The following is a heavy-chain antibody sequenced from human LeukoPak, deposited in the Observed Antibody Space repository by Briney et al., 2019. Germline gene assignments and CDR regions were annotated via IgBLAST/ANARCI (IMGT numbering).Heavy chain of an antibody. D-gene: IGHD3-22*01. CDR3: ARSPYYYDSSGYHGAFDI. J-gene: IGHJ3*02. Sequence: GGSLRLSCAASGFTVSSNYMSWVRQAPGKGLEWVSITYSGGSTYYADSVKGRFTISRDNSKNTLYLQMNSLRAEDTAVYYCARSPYYYDSSGYHGAFDIWGQGTMVTVSS. CDR2: TYSGGST. V-gene: IGHV3-53*01. CDR1: GFTVSSNY.